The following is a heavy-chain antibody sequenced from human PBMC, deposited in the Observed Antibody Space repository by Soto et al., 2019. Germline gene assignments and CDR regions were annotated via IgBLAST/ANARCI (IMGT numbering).Heavy chain of an antibody. Sequence: QVQLVESGGGVVQPGRSLRVSCAASGFTFSNYAMHWVRQAPGKGLAWVAVVSYDGSKQFYADSVEGRFTISRDSSKSTLYLHMDNLRDEDTAVYYCARDRGYYYDNSGYYNFDYWGQGTLVTVSS. CDR3: ARDRGYYYDNSGYYNFDY. V-gene: IGHV3-30-3*01. CDR1: GFTFSNYA. J-gene: IGHJ4*02. CDR2: VSYDGSKQ. D-gene: IGHD3-22*01.